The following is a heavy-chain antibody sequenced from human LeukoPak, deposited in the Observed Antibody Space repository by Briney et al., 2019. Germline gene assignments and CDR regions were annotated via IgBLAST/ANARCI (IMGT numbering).Heavy chain of an antibody. CDR2: IYYSGST. CDR3: ARVDPGEGLVTFDY. V-gene: IGHV4-30-4*01. CDR1: GGSISSGDYY. J-gene: IGHJ4*02. Sequence: SQTLSLTCTVSGGSISSGDYYWSWIRQPPGKGLEWIGYIYYSGSTYYNPSLKSRVTISVGPSKNQFSLKLSSVTAADTAVYYCARVDPGEGLVTFDYWGQGTLVTVSS. D-gene: IGHD3/OR15-3a*01.